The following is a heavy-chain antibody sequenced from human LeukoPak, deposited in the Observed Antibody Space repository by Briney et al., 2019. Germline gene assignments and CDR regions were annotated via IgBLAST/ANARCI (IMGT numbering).Heavy chain of an antibody. CDR1: GFSFSTYY. J-gene: IGHJ4*02. V-gene: IGHV3-21*01. D-gene: IGHD1-14*01. Sequence: PGGSLRLSCAASGFSFSTYYVNWVRQAPGKGLEWVACISSGSTYIFHGDSVRGRFAVSRDNAKNSLYLQMNSLRADDTAVYYCVRENHGSFDYWGRGSLVTVSS. CDR3: VRENHGSFDY. CDR2: ISSGSTYI.